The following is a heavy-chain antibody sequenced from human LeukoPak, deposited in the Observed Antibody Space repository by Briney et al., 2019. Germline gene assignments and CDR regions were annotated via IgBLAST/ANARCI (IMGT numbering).Heavy chain of an antibody. J-gene: IGHJ4*02. CDR3: TGDPGFTYCGVDCYPQ. Sequence: GGSLRLACAASGFIFSIHYMDWVRQAPGKGLEWVARSRNKANSYTTEYAASVTGRFTISRDHSKNSLFLQMNSLKTEDTAVYYCTGDPGFTYCGVDCYPQWGQGTLVTVSS. CDR2: SRNKANSYTT. V-gene: IGHV3-72*01. D-gene: IGHD2-21*02. CDR1: GFIFSIHY.